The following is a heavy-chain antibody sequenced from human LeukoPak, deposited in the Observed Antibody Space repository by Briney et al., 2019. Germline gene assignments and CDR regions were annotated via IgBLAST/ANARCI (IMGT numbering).Heavy chain of an antibody. J-gene: IGHJ3*02. CDR3: ARDGYYYDSSGYYIHAFDI. CDR2: INPNSGGT. V-gene: IGHV1-2*02. CDR1: GYTFTGYY. Sequence: GASVKVSCKASGYTFTGYYMHWVRQAPGQGLEWMGWINPNSGGTNYAQKFQGRVTMTRDTSISTAYMELSRLRSDDTAVYYCARDGYYYDSSGYYIHAFDIWGQGTMVTVSS. D-gene: IGHD3-22*01.